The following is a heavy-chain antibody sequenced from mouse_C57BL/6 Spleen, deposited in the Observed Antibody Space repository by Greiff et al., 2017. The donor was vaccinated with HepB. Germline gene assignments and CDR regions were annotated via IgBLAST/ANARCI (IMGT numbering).Heavy chain of an antibody. D-gene: IGHD3-3*01. CDR1: GYTFTSYW. CDR2: IDPSDSYT. CDR3: ARTGTVDY. V-gene: IGHV1-69*01. J-gene: IGHJ4*01. Sequence: QVQLQQPGAELVMPGASVKLSCKASGYTFTSYWMHWVKQRPGQGLEWIGEIDPSDSYTNYNQKFKGKSTLTVDKSASTAYMQLSSLTSEDSAVYYWARTGTVDYWGQGTSATVSS.